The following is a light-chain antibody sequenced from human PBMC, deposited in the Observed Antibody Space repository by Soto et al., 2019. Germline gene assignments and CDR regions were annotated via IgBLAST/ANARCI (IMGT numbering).Light chain of an antibody. CDR1: QSVRSY. J-gene: IGKJ4*01. Sequence: EIVLTQSPATLSLSPGERATLSCRASQSVRSYLAWYQQKPGQAPRLLIYDASNRATGIPARFSGSGSGTDFTLTISSLEPEDLAVYYCQQRSNWPPDTFGGGTKVEIK. V-gene: IGKV3-11*01. CDR2: DAS. CDR3: QQRSNWPPDT.